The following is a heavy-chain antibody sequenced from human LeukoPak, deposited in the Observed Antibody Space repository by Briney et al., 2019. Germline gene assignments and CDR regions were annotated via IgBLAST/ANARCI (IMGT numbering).Heavy chain of an antibody. D-gene: IGHD3-16*01. CDR1: GGSIASYD. Sequence: ALETLSLTCIVSGGSIASYDLSWFRQRPRKRLEWVGHIYYSGSTNCNPSLKSRVSISVNTSKNQFSLRLNSVTAADTAVYYCARDHGGYYFDYCGQGTVVPVSS. CDR3: ARDHGGYYFDY. V-gene: IGHV4-59*01. CDR2: IYYSGST. J-gene: IGHJ4*02.